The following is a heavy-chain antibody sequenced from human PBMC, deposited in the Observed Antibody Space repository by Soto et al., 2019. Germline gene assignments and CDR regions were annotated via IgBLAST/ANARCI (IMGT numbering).Heavy chain of an antibody. V-gene: IGHV1-58*01. Sequence: SVKVSCKASGFTFTSSAVQWVRQARGQRLEWIGWIVVGSGNTNYAQKFQERVTITRDMSTSTAYMELSSLRSEDTAVYYCAATIATSYYYYGMDVWGQGTKVTVSS. CDR1: GFTFTSSA. D-gene: IGHD5-12*01. CDR3: AATIATSYYYYGMDV. CDR2: IVVGSGNT. J-gene: IGHJ6*02.